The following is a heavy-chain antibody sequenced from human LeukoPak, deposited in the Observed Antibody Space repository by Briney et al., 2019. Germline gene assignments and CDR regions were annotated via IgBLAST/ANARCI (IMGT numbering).Heavy chain of an antibody. Sequence: PGRSLRLSCAASGFTFSNYDMHWDRQAPGKGLEWVAAISNDGRKKSHADSVKGRFTISRDNSKDTLYVQMNSLRAEDTAVYYCAKGHSSSWYYFGYWGQGTLVTVSS. J-gene: IGHJ4*02. D-gene: IGHD6-13*01. CDR2: ISNDGRKK. CDR3: AKGHSSSWYYFGY. CDR1: GFTFSNYD. V-gene: IGHV3-30*18.